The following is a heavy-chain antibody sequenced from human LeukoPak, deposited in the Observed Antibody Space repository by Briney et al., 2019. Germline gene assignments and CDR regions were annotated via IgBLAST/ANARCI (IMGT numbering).Heavy chain of an antibody. V-gene: IGHV3-23*01. CDR2: ISGSGGGT. CDR1: GFTFTSYA. Sequence: GGSLRLSCAASGFTFTSYAMSWVRQAPGKGLEWVSSISGSGGGTFYADSVKGRFTISRDNSKNTLYLQMNSLRAEDTAVYYCAPRVVGSAPFDYWGQGMLVTVSS. J-gene: IGHJ4*02. CDR3: APRVVGSAPFDY. D-gene: IGHD2-15*01.